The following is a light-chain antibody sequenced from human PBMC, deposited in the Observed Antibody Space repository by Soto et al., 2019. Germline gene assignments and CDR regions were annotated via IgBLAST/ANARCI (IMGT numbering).Light chain of an antibody. J-gene: IGLJ3*02. CDR3: SLSYSGIRV. CDR2: DTD. V-gene: IGLV7-46*01. Sequence: QTVVIQEPSLTVSQGGTVTLTCGSRTGAVTSGHWPYWFQQKPGQVARALIYDTDNRHSWTPARFSGSLLGGTPALILSGALPEDEADYYCSLSYSGIRVFGGGTQLTVL. CDR1: TGAVTSGHW.